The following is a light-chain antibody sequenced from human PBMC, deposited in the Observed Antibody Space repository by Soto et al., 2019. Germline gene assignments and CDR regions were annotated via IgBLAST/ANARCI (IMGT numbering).Light chain of an antibody. V-gene: IGKV1-27*01. J-gene: IGKJ1*01. CDR2: AAS. CDR3: QTSRYAPAT. CDR1: QDIIKF. Sequence: DIQMTQSPSSLTAFIGDRVSISCLASQDIIKFLAWYQQKPGKIPKVLLHAASTLRPGVPSRFTGSGSGTNFTLTITDLQPKDVATDYCQTSRYAPATVGQGTKAEIK.